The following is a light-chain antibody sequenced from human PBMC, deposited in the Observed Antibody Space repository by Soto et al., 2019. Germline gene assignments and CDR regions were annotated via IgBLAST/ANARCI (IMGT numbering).Light chain of an antibody. CDR1: QNVSTF. CDR3: QQRNNWPWT. Sequence: ENLLTQSPDTLSLSPGARATLSCRASQNVSTFLAWYQQKPGQGPRLLIYDASNRATGIPARFSGSGSGTVFTLTISSLEPEDFAVYYCQQRNNWPWTFGQGTKVDIK. J-gene: IGKJ1*01. V-gene: IGKV3-11*01. CDR2: DAS.